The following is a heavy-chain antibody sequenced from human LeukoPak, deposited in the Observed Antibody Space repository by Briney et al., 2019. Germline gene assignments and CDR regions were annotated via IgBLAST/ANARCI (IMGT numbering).Heavy chain of an antibody. CDR2: IYYSGST. CDR3: ARHVGYCSSTSCYGP. CDR1: GGSISSYY. Sequence: PSETLSLTCTVSGGSISSYYWSWIRQPPGKGLEWIGYIYYSGSTNYNPSLKSRVTISVDTSKNQFSLKLSSVTAADTAVYHCARHVGYCSSTSCYGPWGQGTLVTVSS. J-gene: IGHJ5*02. D-gene: IGHD2-2*01. V-gene: IGHV4-59*08.